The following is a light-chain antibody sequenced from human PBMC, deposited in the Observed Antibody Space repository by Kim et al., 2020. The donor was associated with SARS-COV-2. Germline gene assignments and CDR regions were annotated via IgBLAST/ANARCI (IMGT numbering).Light chain of an antibody. Sequence: PGENASLSCRASPSVSSNFLAWYQQKPGQAPRILIYGASRRATGIPDRFSGSGSETDFTLTISRLEPEDFAMYYCQQYGSSSSFTFGQGTKLEI. V-gene: IGKV3-20*01. CDR2: GAS. CDR1: PSVSSNF. CDR3: QQYGSSSSFT. J-gene: IGKJ2*01.